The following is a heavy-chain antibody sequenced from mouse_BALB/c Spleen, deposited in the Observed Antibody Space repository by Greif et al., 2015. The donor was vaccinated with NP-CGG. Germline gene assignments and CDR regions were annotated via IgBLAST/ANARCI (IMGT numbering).Heavy chain of an antibody. Sequence: EVKLMESGAELVKPGASVKLSCTASGFNIKDTYMHWVKQRPEQGLEWIGRIDPANGNTKYDPKFQGKATITADTSSNTAYLQLSSLTSEDTAVYYCAPMITTGYWYFDVWGAGTTVTVSS. V-gene: IGHV14-3*02. CDR2: IDPANGNT. D-gene: IGHD2-4*01. CDR3: APMITTGYWYFDV. CDR1: GFNIKDTY. J-gene: IGHJ1*01.